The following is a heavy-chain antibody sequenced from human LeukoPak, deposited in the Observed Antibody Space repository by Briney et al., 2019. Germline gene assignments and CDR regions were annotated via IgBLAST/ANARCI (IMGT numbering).Heavy chain of an antibody. CDR3: ARDRGMGSGSYYGWFDP. V-gene: IGHV3-30*04. CDR1: GFTFSSCA. J-gene: IGHJ5*02. Sequence: GGSLRLSCAASGFTFSSCAMHWVRQAPGKGLEWVAVISYDGSNKYYADSVKGRFTISRDNSKNTLYLQMNSLRAEDTAVYYCARDRGMGSGSYYGWFDPWGQGTLVTVSS. D-gene: IGHD3-10*01. CDR2: ISYDGSNK.